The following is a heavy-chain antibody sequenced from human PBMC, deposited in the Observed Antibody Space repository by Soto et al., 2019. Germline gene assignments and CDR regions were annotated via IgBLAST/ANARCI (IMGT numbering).Heavy chain of an antibody. CDR2: ISGSGGST. D-gene: IGHD6-13*01. CDR3: ASTKYSSSWYGLSNWFDP. V-gene: IGHV3-23*01. Sequence: PGGSLRLSCAASGVTFSSYAMSWVRQAPGEGLEWVSAISGSGGSTYYADSVKGRFTISRDNSKNTLYLQMNSLRAEDTAVYYCASTKYSSSWYGLSNWFDPWGQGTLVTVSS. CDR1: GVTFSSYA. J-gene: IGHJ5*02.